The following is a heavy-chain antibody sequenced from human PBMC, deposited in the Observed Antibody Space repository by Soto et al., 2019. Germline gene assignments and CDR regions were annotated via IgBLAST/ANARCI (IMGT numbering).Heavy chain of an antibody. CDR3: ASPPTTGNSYYYGMDV. V-gene: IGHV1-69*12. CDR2: IIPIFGTA. Sequence: QVQLVQSGAEVKKPGSSVKVSCKASGGTFSSYAISWVRQAPGQGLEWMGGIIPIFGTANYAQKFQGRVTITADESTSTAYMDLSSLRSEDTAVYHCASPPTTGNSYYYGMDVWGQGTTVTVSS. D-gene: IGHD4-17*01. CDR1: GGTFSSYA. J-gene: IGHJ6*02.